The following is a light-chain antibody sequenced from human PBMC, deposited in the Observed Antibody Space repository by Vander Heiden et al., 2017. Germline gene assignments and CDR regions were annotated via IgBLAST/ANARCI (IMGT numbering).Light chain of an antibody. Sequence: QPVLAQPTSLSASPGASARFTCTLRSGINVGTYKIYWYQKKPGSLPLHLLRYISDSDKQQGSGVPSRFSGSKDASTNAGLLLISGLQAEDEAYYYCAIWYSSTWVFGGGTRLTVL. V-gene: IGLV5-39*01. J-gene: IGLJ2*01. CDR1: SGINVGTYK. CDR2: YISDSDK. CDR3: AIWYSSTWV.